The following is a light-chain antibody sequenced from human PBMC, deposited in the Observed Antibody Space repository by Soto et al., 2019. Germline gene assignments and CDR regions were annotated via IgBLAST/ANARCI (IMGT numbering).Light chain of an antibody. CDR1: QSVSSSS. CDR2: DAS. Sequence: EIVLAQSPGTLSLSPGERATLSCRASQSVSSSSLAWYQQKPGQAPRLLIYDASSRATGIPDRFTASGSGTYFTLTISTLEPEDFAMYYCQQYGNSFTFGPGTRVKIK. J-gene: IGKJ3*01. V-gene: IGKV3-20*01. CDR3: QQYGNSFT.